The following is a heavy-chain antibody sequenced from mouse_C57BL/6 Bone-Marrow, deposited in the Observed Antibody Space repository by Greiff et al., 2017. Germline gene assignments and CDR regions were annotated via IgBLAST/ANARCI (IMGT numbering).Heavy chain of an antibody. CDR1: GYTFTSYG. Sequence: QVQLQQSGAELARPGASVKLSCKASGYTFTSYGISWVKQRTGQGLEWIGEIYPRSGNTYYNEKFKGKATLTADKSSSTAYMELRSLTSEDSAVYFCARGMWDLNYFDYWGQGTTLTVSS. V-gene: IGHV1-81*01. J-gene: IGHJ2*01. CDR2: IYPRSGNT. D-gene: IGHD4-1*01. CDR3: ARGMWDLNYFDY.